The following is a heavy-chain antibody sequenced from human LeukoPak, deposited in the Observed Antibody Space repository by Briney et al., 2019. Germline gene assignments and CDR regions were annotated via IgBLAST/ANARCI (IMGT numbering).Heavy chain of an antibody. V-gene: IGHV1-2*02. CDR2: IHPNSGAT. CDR1: GYAFTGHY. J-gene: IGHJ4*02. D-gene: IGHD3-9*01. Sequence: ASVMVSCKASGYAFTGHYMHWIRQARGQGLEWMGWIHPNSGATHYNQKLQGRVTMTSDTSIDTVYMELTSLIYDDTAVYYCARDDDWGPDYWGQGTLVTVSS. CDR3: ARDDDWGPDY.